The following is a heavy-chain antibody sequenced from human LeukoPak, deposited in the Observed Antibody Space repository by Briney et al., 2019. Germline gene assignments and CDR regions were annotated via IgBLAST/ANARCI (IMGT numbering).Heavy chain of an antibody. CDR3: ARVRGDFHFDY. J-gene: IGHJ4*02. Sequence: GGSLRLSCAASGFIFSDYWMTWVRQAPGKGLEWVANIKQAGSENSYVDSVKGRFTISRDNAKNSLSLHVSSLRAEDTAVYYCARVRGDFHFDYWGQGTLVTVSS. V-gene: IGHV3-7*01. D-gene: IGHD3-16*01. CDR2: IKQAGSEN. CDR1: GFIFSDYW.